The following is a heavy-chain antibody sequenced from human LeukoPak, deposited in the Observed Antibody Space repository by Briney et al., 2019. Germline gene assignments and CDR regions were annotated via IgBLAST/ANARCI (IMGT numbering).Heavy chain of an antibody. CDR1: GDTFSSYA. D-gene: IGHD6-13*01. CDR3: ARSEGYSSSWYPTDP. J-gene: IGHJ5*02. V-gene: IGHV1-69*13. Sequence: SVKVSCKASGDTFSSYAISWVRQAPGQGLEWMGGIIPIFGTANYAQKFQGRVTITADESTSTAYMELSSLRSEDTAVYYCARSEGYSSSWYPTDPWGQGTLVTVSS. CDR2: IIPIFGTA.